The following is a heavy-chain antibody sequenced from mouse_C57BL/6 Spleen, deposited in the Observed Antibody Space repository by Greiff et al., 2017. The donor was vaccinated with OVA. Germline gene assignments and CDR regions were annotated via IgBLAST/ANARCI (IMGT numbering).Heavy chain of an antibody. V-gene: IGHV1-82*01. CDR1: GYAFSSSW. CDR3: AREEITTVVATTFDY. D-gene: IGHD1-1*01. Sequence: VKLVESGPELVKPGASVKISCKASGYAFSSSWMNWVKQRPGKGLEWIGRIYPGDGDTNYNGKFKGKATLTADKSSSTAYMQLSSLTSEDSAVYFCAREEITTVVATTFDYWGQGTTLTVSS. CDR2: IYPGDGDT. J-gene: IGHJ2*01.